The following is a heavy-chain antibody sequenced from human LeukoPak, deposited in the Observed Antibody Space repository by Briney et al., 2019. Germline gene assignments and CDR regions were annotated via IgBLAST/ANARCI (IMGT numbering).Heavy chain of an antibody. D-gene: IGHD2-21*02. V-gene: IGHV5-51*01. CDR3: ARHPCGGDCYSALYYFDH. CDR2: IYPGDSDT. CDR1: GYIFTNYW. Sequence: GESLKISCKGSGYIFTNYWIGWVRQMPGKGLEWMGIIYPGDSDTRYSPSFQGQVTISADKSISTAYLQWSSLKASDTAMYYCARHPCGGDCYSALYYFDHWGQGSLVTVSS. J-gene: IGHJ4*02.